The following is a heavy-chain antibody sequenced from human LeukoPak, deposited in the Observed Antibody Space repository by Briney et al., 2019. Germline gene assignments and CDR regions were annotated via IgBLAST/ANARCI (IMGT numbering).Heavy chain of an antibody. CDR2: IKQDGSET. V-gene: IGHV3-7*01. D-gene: IGHD2-15*01. Sequence: GGSLRLSCAASGFTFTNNFMGWVRQVPGKGLEWVANIKQDGSETTYADSVRGRFTIFRDNAKDSVYLQMNSLRAEDSATYYCVREGFCFFDFWGQGTLVTVSS. CDR3: VREGFCFFDF. CDR1: GFTFTNNF. J-gene: IGHJ4*01.